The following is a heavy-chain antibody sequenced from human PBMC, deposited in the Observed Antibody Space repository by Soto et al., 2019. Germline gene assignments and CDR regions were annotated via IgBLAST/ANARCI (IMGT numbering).Heavy chain of an antibody. V-gene: IGHV4-59*08. CDR3: ARSQRTDDAFDI. D-gene: IGHD1-1*01. J-gene: IGHJ3*02. CDR2: IYYSGST. Sequence: QVQLRDAGPAVVTPSETLLLTCTVSGGSMRSYYWSWIRHPPGKGLEWIGYIYYSGSTNSYPSLKSRVTISIDTSNNQFSLSVTSVTAADTAVYYCARSQRTDDAFDIWGPGSMVIVSS. CDR1: GGSMRSYY.